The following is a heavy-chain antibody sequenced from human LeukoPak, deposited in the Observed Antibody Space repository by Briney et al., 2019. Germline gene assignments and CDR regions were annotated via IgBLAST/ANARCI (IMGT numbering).Heavy chain of an antibody. J-gene: IGHJ3*02. D-gene: IGHD4-11*01. CDR3: ARHNDYSRAFDI. CDR1: GGSISSYY. Sequence: SETLSLTCTVSGGSISSYYWSWVRQPPGKGLEWIGYFYYSESIDYNPYLKSRVTISVDTSKNQLSLKLSFVTAADTAVYYCARHNDYSRAFDIWGQGTMVTVSS. V-gene: IGHV4-59*08. CDR2: FYYSESI.